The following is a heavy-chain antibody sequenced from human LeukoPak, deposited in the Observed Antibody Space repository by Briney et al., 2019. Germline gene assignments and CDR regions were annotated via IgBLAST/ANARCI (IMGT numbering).Heavy chain of an antibody. Sequence: PSETLSLTCAVYGGSFSGYYWSWIRQPPGKGLEWIGEINHSGSTNYNPSLKSRVTISVDTSKDQFSLKLSSVTAADTAVYYCAGLRKYDYYDSSGYYYLSDYWGQGTLVTVSS. J-gene: IGHJ4*02. D-gene: IGHD3-22*01. CDR1: GGSFSGYY. CDR3: AGLRKYDYYDSSGYYYLSDY. CDR2: INHSGST. V-gene: IGHV4-34*01.